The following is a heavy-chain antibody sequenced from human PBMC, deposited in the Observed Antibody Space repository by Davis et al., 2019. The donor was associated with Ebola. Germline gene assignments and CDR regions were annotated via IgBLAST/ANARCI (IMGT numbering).Heavy chain of an antibody. V-gene: IGHV3-33*01. CDR2: IWYDGSNK. CDR1: GFTFSNYG. CDR3: ARESVETQMIVVVSDAFDI. D-gene: IGHD3-22*01. Sequence: GGSLRLSCAASGFTFSNYGMHWVRQAPGKGLEWVAVIWYDGSNKYYADSVKGRFTISRDNAKNSLYLQMNSLRDEDTAVYYCARESVETQMIVVVSDAFDIWGQGTMVTVSS. J-gene: IGHJ3*02.